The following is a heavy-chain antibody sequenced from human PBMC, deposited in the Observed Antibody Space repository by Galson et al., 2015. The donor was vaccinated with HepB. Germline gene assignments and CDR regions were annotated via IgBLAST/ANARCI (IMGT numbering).Heavy chain of an antibody. CDR3: ATALAGTSWYFDL. D-gene: IGHD6-19*01. V-gene: IGHV1-24*01. CDR1: GYTLTDLS. Sequence: SVKVSCKVSGYTLTDLSMHWVRQAPGKGLEWMGGFDPEDGETIYAQKFQGRVTMTEDTSTDTAYMELSSLRSEDTAVYYCATALAGTSWYFDLWGRGTLVTVSS. J-gene: IGHJ2*01. CDR2: FDPEDGET.